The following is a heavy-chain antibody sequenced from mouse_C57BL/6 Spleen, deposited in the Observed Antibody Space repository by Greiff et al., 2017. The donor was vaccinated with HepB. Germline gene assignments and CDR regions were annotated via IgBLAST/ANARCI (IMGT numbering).Heavy chain of an antibody. CDR2: IDPSDSET. Sequence: QVQLKQPGAELVRPGSSVKLSCKASGYTFTSYWMHWVKQRPIQGLEWIGNIDPSDSETHYNQKFKDKATLTVDKSSSTAYMQLSSLTSEDSAVYYCARRGYYGRYFDVWGTGTTVTVSS. CDR1: GYTFTSYW. J-gene: IGHJ1*03. D-gene: IGHD1-1*01. CDR3: ARRGYYGRYFDV. V-gene: IGHV1-52*01.